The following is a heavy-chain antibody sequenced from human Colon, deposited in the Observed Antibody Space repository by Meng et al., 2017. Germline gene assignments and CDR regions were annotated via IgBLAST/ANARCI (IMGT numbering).Heavy chain of an antibody. CDR1: GGSISTSGYY. CDR2: IGHSGVT. V-gene: IGHV4-39*01. D-gene: IGHD6-19*01. CDR3: VRSSGWVRTGFDP. J-gene: IGHJ5*02. Sequence: QPQLQEAGPGLGKPSEARPHTGGVSGGSISTSGYYWGWIRQPPGKGLEWIGSIGHSGVTYYTPSLRSRVTVSIDTSKNQFFLEVTSVTAADTAVYYCVRSSGWVRTGFDPWGQGTLVTVSS.